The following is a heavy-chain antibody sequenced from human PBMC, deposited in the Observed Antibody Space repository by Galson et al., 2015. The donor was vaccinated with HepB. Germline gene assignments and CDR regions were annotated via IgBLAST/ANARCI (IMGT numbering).Heavy chain of an antibody. D-gene: IGHD5-24*01. CDR1: GITLRSYC. J-gene: IGHJ4*02. CDR3: ARESVEMATMIY. V-gene: IGHV3-74*01. CDR2: INSDGSST. Sequence: SLRLSCAASGITLRSYCMHWVRQAPGKGLVWVSRINSDGSSTNYADSVKGRFTISRDNAKNTLYLQMNSLRAEDTAVYYCARESVEMATMIYWGQGTLVTVSS.